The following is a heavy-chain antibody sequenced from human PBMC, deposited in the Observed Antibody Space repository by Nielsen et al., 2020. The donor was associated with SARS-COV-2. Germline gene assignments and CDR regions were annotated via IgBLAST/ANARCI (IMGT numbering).Heavy chain of an antibody. D-gene: IGHD3-16*01. CDR3: ARGGRITFGGADDAFEI. CDR2: IYHSGRT. Sequence: SDTLSLPFAVSVGSISSGGYSWSWIRQPPGKGLEWIGYIYHSGRTYYNPSIKSRVTISVDRSKNQFSLKLSSVTAADTAVYYCARGGRITFGGADDAFEIWGQGTMVTVSS. J-gene: IGHJ3*02. CDR1: VGSISSGGYS. V-gene: IGHV4-30-2*01.